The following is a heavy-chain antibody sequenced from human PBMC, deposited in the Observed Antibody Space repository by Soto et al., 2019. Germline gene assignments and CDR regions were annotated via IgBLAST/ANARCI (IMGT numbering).Heavy chain of an antibody. Sequence: ASVKVSCKASGYTFTSYGISWVRQEPGKGLDWMGWISAYNGNTNYAQKLQGRVTMTTDTSTSTAYMELRSLRSDDTAVYYCATGAIAARPDYYYYYYMDVWGKGTTVTVSS. J-gene: IGHJ6*03. CDR3: ATGAIAARPDYYYYYYMDV. CDR2: ISAYNGNT. D-gene: IGHD6-6*01. CDR1: GYTFTSYG. V-gene: IGHV1-18*01.